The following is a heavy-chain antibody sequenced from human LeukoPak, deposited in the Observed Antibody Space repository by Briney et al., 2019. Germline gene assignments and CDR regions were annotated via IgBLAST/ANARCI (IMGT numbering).Heavy chain of an antibody. V-gene: IGHV3-30*18. J-gene: IGHJ3*02. CDR1: GFTFSSSG. CDR3: AKARSSVLGALDI. CDR2: ISNDGSYK. D-gene: IGHD3-16*01. Sequence: GGSLRLSCAASGFTFSSSGMHWVRQAPGKGLEWVAVISNDGSYKNYADSVKGRFTISRDNSKNTLYLQMNSLRAEDTAVYYCAKARSSVLGALDIWGQGTMVSVSS.